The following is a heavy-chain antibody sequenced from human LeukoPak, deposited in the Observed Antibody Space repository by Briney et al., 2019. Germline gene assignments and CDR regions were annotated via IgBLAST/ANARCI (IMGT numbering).Heavy chain of an antibody. CDR1: GGSFSSGSYY. CDR2: IYSREST. V-gene: IGHV4-61*02. D-gene: IGHD3-3*01. CDR3: GRVGWLSTTNY. J-gene: IGHJ4*01. Sequence: PSQTLSLTCTVSGGSFSSGSYYWSWIRQPAGKGLDWIGRIYSRESTNYNPSLKSRVTISVDTSKNQFSLKLSAGTAADTVVYCCGRVGWLSTTNYWGHGTLVTVSS.